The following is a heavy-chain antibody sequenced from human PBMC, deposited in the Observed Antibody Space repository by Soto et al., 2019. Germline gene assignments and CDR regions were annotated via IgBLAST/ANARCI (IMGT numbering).Heavy chain of an antibody. J-gene: IGHJ6*02. CDR3: ARAEDIIVATYGMDV. V-gene: IGHV1-2*02. Sequence: ASVKVSGKASGYTFTGYYMHWVRQAPGQGLEWMGWINPNSGGTNYAQKFQGRVTMTRDTSISTAYMELSRLRSDDTAVYYCARAEDIIVATYGMDVWGQGTTVTVSS. CDR2: INPNSGGT. D-gene: IGHD5-12*01. CDR1: GYTFTGYY.